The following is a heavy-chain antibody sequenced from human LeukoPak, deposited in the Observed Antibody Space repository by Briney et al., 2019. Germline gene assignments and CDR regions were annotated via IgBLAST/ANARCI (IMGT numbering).Heavy chain of an antibody. CDR1: GFTFSSYS. CDR2: ISWNSGSI. D-gene: IGHD4-23*01. V-gene: IGHV3-9*01. Sequence: GGSLRLSCAASGFTFSSYSMNWVRQAPGKGLEWVSGISWNSGSIGYADSVKGRFTISRDNAKNSLYLQMNSLRAEDTALYYCSKDMVPYKTTVVTAFDYWGQGTLVTVSS. CDR3: SKDMVPYKTTVVTAFDY. J-gene: IGHJ4*02.